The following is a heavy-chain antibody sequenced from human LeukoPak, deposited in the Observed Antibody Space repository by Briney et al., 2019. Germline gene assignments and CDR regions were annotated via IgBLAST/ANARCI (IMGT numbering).Heavy chain of an antibody. Sequence: ASVKVSCKASGYTFTSYGISWVRQAPGQGLEWMGWISAYNGNTNYAQKPQGRVTMTTDTSTSTAYMELRSLRSDDTAVYYCAREWAVPASYYYYMDVWGKGTTVTVSS. CDR2: ISAYNGNT. D-gene: IGHD2-2*01. J-gene: IGHJ6*03. CDR1: GYTFTSYG. V-gene: IGHV1-18*01. CDR3: AREWAVPASYYYYMDV.